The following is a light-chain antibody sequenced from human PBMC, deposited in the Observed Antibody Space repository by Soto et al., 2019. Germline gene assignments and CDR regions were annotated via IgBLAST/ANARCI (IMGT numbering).Light chain of an antibody. CDR3: QSHDSSLSVRV. CDR1: SSNIGAGYD. J-gene: IGLJ3*02. V-gene: IGLV1-40*01. CDR2: GNS. Sequence: QSVLTQPPSVSGAPGQRVTMSCTGSSSNIGAGYDVHWYQQLPGTAPKLLIYGNSNRPSGVPVRFSGSKSGTSASLAITGLQAEDEADYYCQSHDSSLSVRVFGGGTKLTVL.